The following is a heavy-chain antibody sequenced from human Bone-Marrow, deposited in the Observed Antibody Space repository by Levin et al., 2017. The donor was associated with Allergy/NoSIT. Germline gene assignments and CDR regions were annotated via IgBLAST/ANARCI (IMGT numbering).Heavy chain of an antibody. CDR1: GGSISSGGYS. J-gene: IGHJ3*02. CDR3: ARAGADCSSTSCPEWYAFDI. Sequence: SETLSLTCAVSGGSISSGGYSWSWIRQPPGKGLEWIGYIYHSGSTYYNPSLKSRVTISVDRSKNQFSLKLSSVTAADTAVYYCARAGADCSSTSCPEWYAFDIWGQGTMVTVSS. V-gene: IGHV4-30-2*01. D-gene: IGHD2-2*01. CDR2: IYHSGST.